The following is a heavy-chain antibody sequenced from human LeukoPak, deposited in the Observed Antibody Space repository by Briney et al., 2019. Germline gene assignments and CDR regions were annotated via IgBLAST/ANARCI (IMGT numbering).Heavy chain of an antibody. V-gene: IGHV4-39*07. CDR3: ARRIAAAGNDAFDI. J-gene: IGHJ3*02. Sequence: SETLSLTCTVSGGSISSSSYYWGWIRQPPGKGLEWIGSIYYSGSTYYNPSLKSRVTISVDTSKNQFSLKLSSVTAADTAVYYCARRIAAAGNDAFDIWGQGTMVTVSS. CDR2: IYYSGST. CDR1: GGSISSSSYY. D-gene: IGHD6-13*01.